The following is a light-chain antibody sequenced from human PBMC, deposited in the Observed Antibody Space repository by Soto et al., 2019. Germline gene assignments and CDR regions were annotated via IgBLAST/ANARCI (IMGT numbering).Light chain of an antibody. CDR2: GNS. CDR3: QSYDSSRSVV. J-gene: IGLJ1*01. CDR1: SSNIGAGYD. V-gene: IGLV1-40*01. Sequence: QSVLTQPPSVSGAPGQRVTISCTGSSSNIGAGYDVHWYQQLPGTAPNLLIYGNSNRPSVVPDRFSGYKSGTSASLAITGLQAEDEADYYCQSYDSSRSVVFGTGTKLTVL.